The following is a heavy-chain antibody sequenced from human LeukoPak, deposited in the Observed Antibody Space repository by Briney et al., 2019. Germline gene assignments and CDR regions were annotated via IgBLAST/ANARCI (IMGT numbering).Heavy chain of an antibody. J-gene: IGHJ4*02. CDR1: GFTFGDYL. Sequence: PGGSLRLSCTASGFTFGDYLMSWFRQAPGKGLEWIGSISGGTTEYAASVKGRFTISRDDSTSIAYLQMNSLTTEDTAVHYCSRGSGWLSVYWGQGTLVTVSS. CDR2: ISGGTT. CDR3: SRGSGWLSVY. V-gene: IGHV3-49*03. D-gene: IGHD6-19*01.